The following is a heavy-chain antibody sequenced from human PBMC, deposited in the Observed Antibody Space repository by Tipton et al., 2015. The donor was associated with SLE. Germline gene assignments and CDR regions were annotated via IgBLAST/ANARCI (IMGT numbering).Heavy chain of an antibody. CDR3: ARGGGSYYDY. D-gene: IGHD1-26*01. Sequence: TLSLTCAVYGGSFSNYYWIWIRQPPGKGLEWIGDINHSGSTNYNSSLKSRVTLSSDTPKNQFSLRVRSVTAADTAVYYCARGGGSYYDYWGQGTLVTVSS. J-gene: IGHJ4*02. V-gene: IGHV4-34*01. CDR2: INHSGST. CDR1: GGSFSNYY.